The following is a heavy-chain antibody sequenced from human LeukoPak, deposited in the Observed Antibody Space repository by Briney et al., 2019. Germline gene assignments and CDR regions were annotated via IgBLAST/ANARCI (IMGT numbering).Heavy chain of an antibody. CDR2: INPKSGDA. CDR1: GYTFTSYD. Sequence: GASVKVSCKASGYTFTSYDINWVRQPTGQGLEWMGWINPKSGDASYNQAFQGRVTMTRDTSISTAYMELNRLRSDDTAMYYCARGEYSNGYPYRLDSWGQGTLVTVSS. D-gene: IGHD3-16*01. J-gene: IGHJ4*02. CDR3: ARGEYSNGYPYRLDS. V-gene: IGHV1-2*02.